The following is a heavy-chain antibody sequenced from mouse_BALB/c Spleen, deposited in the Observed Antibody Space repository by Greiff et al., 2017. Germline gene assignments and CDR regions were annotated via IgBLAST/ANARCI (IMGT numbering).Heavy chain of an antibody. V-gene: IGHV7-3*02. CDR3: ARDSWVAY. Sequence: DVMLVESGGGLVQPGGSLRLSCATSGFTFTDYYMSWVRQPPGKALEWLGFIRNKANGYTTEYSASVKGRFTISRDNSQSILYLQMNTLRAEDSATYYCARDSWVAYWGQGTLVTVSA. J-gene: IGHJ3*01. CDR1: GFTFTDYY. CDR2: IRNKANGYTT.